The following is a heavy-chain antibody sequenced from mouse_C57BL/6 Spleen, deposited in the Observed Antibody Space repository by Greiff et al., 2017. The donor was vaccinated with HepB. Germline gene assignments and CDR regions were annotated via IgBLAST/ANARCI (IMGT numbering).Heavy chain of an antibody. J-gene: IGHJ3*01. CDR1: GYTFTNYW. CDR3: ARREVYDGYSWFAY. D-gene: IGHD2-3*01. Sequence: VKVVESGAELVRPGTSVKMSCKASGYTFTNYWLGWAKQRPGHGLEWIGDIYPGGGYTNYNEKFKGKATLTAAKSSSTAYMQFSSRTSEDSAIYYCARREVYDGYSWFAYWGQGTLVTVSA. CDR2: IYPGGGYT. V-gene: IGHV1-63*01.